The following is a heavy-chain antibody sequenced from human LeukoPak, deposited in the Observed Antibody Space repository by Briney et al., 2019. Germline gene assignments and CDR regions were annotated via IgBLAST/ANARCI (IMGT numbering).Heavy chain of an antibody. D-gene: IGHD6-19*01. CDR3: ARRLSGWYYFDY. CDR1: GGSISSSSYY. CDR2: IYYSGST. Sequence: SETLSLTCTVSGGSISSSSYYWGWIRQPPGKGLEWIGSIYYSGSTYYNPSLKSRVTISVDTSKNQFSLKLSSVTAADTAVYYCARRLSGWYYFDYWGQGTLVTVSS. V-gene: IGHV4-39*01. J-gene: IGHJ4*02.